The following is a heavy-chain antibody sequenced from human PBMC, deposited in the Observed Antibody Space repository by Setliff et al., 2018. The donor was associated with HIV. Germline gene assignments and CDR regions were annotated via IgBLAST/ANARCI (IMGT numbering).Heavy chain of an antibody. J-gene: IGHJ4*02. CDR2: ISGSGRGT. CDR1: GFTFSSYT. D-gene: IGHD3-3*01. V-gene: IGHV3-23*01. Sequence: GGSLRLSCAASGFTFSSYTMNWVRQAPGKGLEWVSAISGSGRGTYYADSVKGRFTISRDNSKNTLYLQMNSLGAEDTAVYYCARERLRFLEWLPLDYWGQGTLVTVSS. CDR3: ARERLRFLEWLPLDY.